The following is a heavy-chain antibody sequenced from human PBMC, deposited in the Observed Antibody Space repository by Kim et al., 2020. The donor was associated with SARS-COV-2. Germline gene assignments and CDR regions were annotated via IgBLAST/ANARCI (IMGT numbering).Heavy chain of an antibody. D-gene: IGHD1-26*01. J-gene: IGHJ4*02. CDR3: ATSGTSSPFDF. Sequence: GGSLRLSCAASGFTFSNYAMNWVRQAPGKGLEWVSTISASGGSTYYADSVKGRFTISRDNSKNTLYLQMNSLTAEDTAVYYCATSGTSSPFDFWGQGSLVTVSS. V-gene: IGHV3-23*01. CDR1: GFTFSNYA. CDR2: ISASGGST.